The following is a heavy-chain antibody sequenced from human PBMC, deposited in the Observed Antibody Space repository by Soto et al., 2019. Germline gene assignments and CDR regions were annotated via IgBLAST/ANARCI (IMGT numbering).Heavy chain of an antibody. V-gene: IGHV3-11*01. D-gene: IGHD6-6*01. CDR2: ISSSGSTI. J-gene: IGHJ5*02. CDR1: GFTFSDYY. Sequence: GGSLRLSCAASGFTFSDYYMSWIRQAPGKGLEWVSYISSSGSTIYYADSVKGRFTISRDNAKNSLYLQMNSLRAEDTAVYYCARESRPYSSSSGWTNWFDPWGQGTLVTVSS. CDR3: ARESRPYSSSSGWTNWFDP.